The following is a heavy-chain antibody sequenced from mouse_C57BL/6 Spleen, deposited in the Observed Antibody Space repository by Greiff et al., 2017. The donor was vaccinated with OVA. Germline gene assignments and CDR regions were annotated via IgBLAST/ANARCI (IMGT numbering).Heavy chain of an antibody. Sequence: QVQLQQPGAELVQPGASVKMSCKASGYTFTSYWITWVKQRPGQGLEWIGDIYPGSGSTNYNEKFKSKATLTVDTSSSTAYMQLSSLTSEDAAVYYCAHYDGYAMDYWGQGTSVTVSS. CDR1: GYTFTSYW. CDR2: IYPGSGST. V-gene: IGHV1-55*01. J-gene: IGHJ4*01. D-gene: IGHD1-2*01. CDR3: AHYDGYAMDY.